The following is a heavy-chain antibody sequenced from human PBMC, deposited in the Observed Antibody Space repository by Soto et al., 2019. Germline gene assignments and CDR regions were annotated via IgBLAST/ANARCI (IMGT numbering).Heavy chain of an antibody. D-gene: IGHD6-13*01. CDR3: AREGIAAAGTGAWFDP. CDR2: INPSGGST. CDR1: GYTFTSYY. J-gene: IGHJ5*02. Sequence: VASVKVSCKASGYTFTSYYMHWVRQAPGQGLEWMGIINPSGGSTSYAQKFQGRVTMTRDTSTSTVYMELSSLRSEDTAVYYCAREGIAAAGTGAWFDPWGQGTLVTVSS. V-gene: IGHV1-46*01.